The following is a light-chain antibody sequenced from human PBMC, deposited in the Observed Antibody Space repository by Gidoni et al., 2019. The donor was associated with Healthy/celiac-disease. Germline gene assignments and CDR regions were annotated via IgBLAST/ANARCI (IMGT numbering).Light chain of an antibody. CDR2: KAS. J-gene: IGKJ1*01. Sequence: DIQMTQSPSTLSASVGDRVPITCRASQSISSWLAWYQQKPGKAPKLLIYKASSLESGVPSRFSGSGSGTEFTLTISSLQPDDFATYYCQQYNSYSPVTFXQXTKVEIK. CDR1: QSISSW. CDR3: QQYNSYSPVT. V-gene: IGKV1-5*03.